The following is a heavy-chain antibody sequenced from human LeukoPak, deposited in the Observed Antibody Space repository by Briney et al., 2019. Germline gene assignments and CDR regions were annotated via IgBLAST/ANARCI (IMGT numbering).Heavy chain of an antibody. CDR3: ARDKAAVYFDY. CDR2: ISAYNGNT. D-gene: IGHD6-13*01. Sequence: VASVKVSCKASGYTFTSYGISWVRQAPGQGLEWMGWISAYNGNTNYAQKLQGRVTITADESTSTAYMELSSLRSEDTAVYYCARDKAAVYFDYWGQGTLVTVSS. CDR1: GYTFTSYG. J-gene: IGHJ4*02. V-gene: IGHV1-18*01.